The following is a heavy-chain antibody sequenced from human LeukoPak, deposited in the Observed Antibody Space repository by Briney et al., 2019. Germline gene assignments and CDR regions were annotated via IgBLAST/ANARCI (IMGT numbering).Heavy chain of an antibody. D-gene: IGHD6-6*01. Sequence: ASVKVSCKASGYTFPGYYMHWVRQAPGQGLEWMGWINPNSGDTNYAQKFQGRVTMTRDTSISTAYMELSRLRSDDTAVYYCAREHSSSSGKVFDYWGQGTLVTVSS. CDR2: INPNSGDT. J-gene: IGHJ4*02. V-gene: IGHV1-2*02. CDR1: GYTFPGYY. CDR3: AREHSSSSGKVFDY.